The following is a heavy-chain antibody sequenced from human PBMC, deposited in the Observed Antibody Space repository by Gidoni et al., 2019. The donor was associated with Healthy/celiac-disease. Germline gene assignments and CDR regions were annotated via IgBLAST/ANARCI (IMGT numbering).Heavy chain of an antibody. J-gene: IGHJ4*02. Sequence: QVQLQQWGAGLLKPSETLSLTCAVYGGSFSGYYCSWIRQPPGKGLEWIGEINHSGSTNYNPSLKSRVTISVDTSKNQFSLKLSSVTAADTAVYYCARRRGYSYGYDYWGQGTLVTVSS. CDR3: ARRRGYSYGYDY. CDR2: INHSGST. D-gene: IGHD5-18*01. CDR1: GGSFSGYY. V-gene: IGHV4-34*01.